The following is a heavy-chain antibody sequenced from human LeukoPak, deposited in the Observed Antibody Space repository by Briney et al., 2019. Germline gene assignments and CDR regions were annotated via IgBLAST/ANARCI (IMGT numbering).Heavy chain of an antibody. CDR2: ISSSSSYI. V-gene: IGHV3-21*01. J-gene: IGHJ4*02. CDR3: ARGEWLRSHFDY. Sequence: PGGSLRLSCAASGFTFSSYSMNWVRQAPGKGLEWVSSISSSSSYIYYADSVKGRFTTSRDNAKNSLYLQVNSLRAEDTAVYYCARGEWLRSHFDYWGQGTLVTVSS. D-gene: IGHD5-12*01. CDR1: GFTFSSYS.